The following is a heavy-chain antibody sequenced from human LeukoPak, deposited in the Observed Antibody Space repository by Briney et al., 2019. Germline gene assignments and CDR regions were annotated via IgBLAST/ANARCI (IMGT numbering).Heavy chain of an antibody. J-gene: IGHJ4*02. CDR2: IYYSGST. V-gene: IGHV4-59*08. D-gene: IGHD3-22*01. CDR3: ARGGYDSSAYKPLDY. Sequence: SETLSLTCTVSSGSISNYYWSWIRQPPGKGLEWIGYIYYSGSTNYNPSLKSRVTMSVDTSKNQFSLRLNSMTAADTAVYYCARGGYDSSAYKPLDYWGQGTLVTVSS. CDR1: SGSISNYY.